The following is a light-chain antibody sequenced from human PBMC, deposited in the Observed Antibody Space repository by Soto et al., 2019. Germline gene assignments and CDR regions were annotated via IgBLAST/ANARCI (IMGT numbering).Light chain of an antibody. CDR2: DAS. CDR1: QSISSW. J-gene: IGKJ1*01. CDR3: QQYNSYST. Sequence: DIPMTQSPSTLSASVGDRVTITCRASQSISSWLAWYQQKPGKAPKLLIYDASSLESGVPSRFRGSGSGTEFTLAISNLQPDDFAPYYCQQYNSYSTCGQGTKVEIK. V-gene: IGKV1-5*01.